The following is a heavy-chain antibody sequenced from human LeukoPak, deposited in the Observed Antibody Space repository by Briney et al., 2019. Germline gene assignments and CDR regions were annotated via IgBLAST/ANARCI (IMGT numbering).Heavy chain of an antibody. D-gene: IGHD6-13*01. Sequence: GASGKVSCKASRYTFTSYDINWVRQATGQGLEWMGWMNPNSGNTGYAQKFQGRVTMTRNTSISTAYMELSSLRSEDTAVYYCARVLAADDGLYNWFDPWGQGTLVTVSS. V-gene: IGHV1-8*01. CDR3: ARVLAADDGLYNWFDP. J-gene: IGHJ5*02. CDR1: RYTFTSYD. CDR2: MNPNSGNT.